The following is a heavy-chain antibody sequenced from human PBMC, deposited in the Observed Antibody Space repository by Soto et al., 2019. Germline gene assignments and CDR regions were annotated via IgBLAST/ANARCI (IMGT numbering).Heavy chain of an antibody. D-gene: IGHD2-2*01. Sequence: ASVKVSCKASGYTFTDYYIHWVRQAPGQGLEWVGWINPDSGGTNLAQRFPGRVTMTSDTSINTAYMELSSLRSDDTAVYYCAIRTGQLAIISEFDGDWFFEVWGRGTLVTVSS. CDR2: INPDSGGT. J-gene: IGHJ2*01. V-gene: IGHV1-2*02. CDR3: AIRTGQLAIISEFDGDWFFEV. CDR1: GYTFTDYY.